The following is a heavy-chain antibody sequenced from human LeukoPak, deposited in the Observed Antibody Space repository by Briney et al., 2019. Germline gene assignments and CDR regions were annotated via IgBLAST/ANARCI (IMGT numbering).Heavy chain of an antibody. V-gene: IGHV3-64*01. CDR3: VRNRGSDDYFDY. Sequence: PGGSLRLSCAASGFTFSSYAMHWVRQAPGKGLEYVSAISSNGGSTYYANSVKGRFTISRDNSKNTLYLQMGSLRAEDMAVYYCVRNRGSDDYFDYWGQGTLVTVSS. D-gene: IGHD2-21*02. J-gene: IGHJ4*02. CDR2: ISSNGGST. CDR1: GFTFSSYA.